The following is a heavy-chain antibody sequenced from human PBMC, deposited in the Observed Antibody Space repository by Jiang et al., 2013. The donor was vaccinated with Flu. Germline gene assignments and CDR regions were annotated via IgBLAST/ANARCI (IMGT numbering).Heavy chain of an antibody. Sequence: GSISSGGYSWSWIRQPPGKGLEWIGYIYHSGKHLLXPSLKSRVTISVDRSKNQFSLKLSSVTAADTAVYYCARDSADDYGDSNWFDPWGQGTLVTVVL. V-gene: IGHV4-30-2*01. CDR1: GSISSGGYS. D-gene: IGHD4-17*01. CDR2: IYHSGKH. CDR3: ARDSADDYGDSNWFDP. J-gene: IGHJ5*02.